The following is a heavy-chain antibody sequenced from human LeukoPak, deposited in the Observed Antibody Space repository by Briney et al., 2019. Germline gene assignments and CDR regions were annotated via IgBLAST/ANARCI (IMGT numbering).Heavy chain of an antibody. V-gene: IGHV1-24*01. J-gene: IGHJ5*02. CDR1: GYTLTELS. CDR2: FDPEDGET. Sequence: ASVKVSCKVSGYTLTELSMHWVRQAPGKGLVWMGGFDPEDGETIYAQKFQGRVTMTEDTSTDTAYMELSSLRSEDTAVYYCATASFHYYGSGSYYSVWFDPWGQGTLVTVSS. D-gene: IGHD3-10*01. CDR3: ATASFHYYGSGSYYSVWFDP.